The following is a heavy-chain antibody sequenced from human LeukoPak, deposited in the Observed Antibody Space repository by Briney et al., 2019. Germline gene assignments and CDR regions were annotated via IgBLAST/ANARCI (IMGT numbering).Heavy chain of an antibody. V-gene: IGHV3-48*01. CDR1: GFTFSSYS. CDR2: ISISIIII. D-gene: IGHD6-19*01. Sequence: GGSLRLSCAAPGFTFSSYSMNWVRQAPGKGLEWVSYISISIIIIYYADSVRGRFTLSRENAKNSLYLQINSLRAEETAVYYCARGIRAGLRIGVAGTPPRGFDYWGQGTLVTVSS. J-gene: IGHJ4*02. CDR3: ARGIRAGLRIGVAGTPPRGFDY.